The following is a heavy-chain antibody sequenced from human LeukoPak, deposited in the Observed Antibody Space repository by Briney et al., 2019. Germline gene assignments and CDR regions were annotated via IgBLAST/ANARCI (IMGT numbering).Heavy chain of an antibody. Sequence: ASVKVSCKVSGYTVTELSMHWVRQSPGKGLEWMGGFHPEDGETIYAQKFQGRVTMTEDTSTDTAYMELRSLRSDDTAVYYCAREGTEGAFDIWGQGTMVTVSS. CDR1: GYTVTELS. CDR2: FHPEDGET. V-gene: IGHV1-24*01. CDR3: AREGTEGAFDI. J-gene: IGHJ3*02.